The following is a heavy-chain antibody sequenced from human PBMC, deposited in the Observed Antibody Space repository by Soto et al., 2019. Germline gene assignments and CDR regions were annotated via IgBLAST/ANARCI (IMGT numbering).Heavy chain of an antibody. Sequence: PWVSLSLSCAASGCTFSSYSMNWVRQAPGKGLEWVSSISSSSSYIYYADSVKGRFTISRDNAKNSLYLQMNTLRAEDTAVYYCARDQYSSSWRDAFDFWGQGTMVTVSS. CDR1: GCTFSSYS. D-gene: IGHD6-13*01. CDR3: ARDQYSSSWRDAFDF. V-gene: IGHV3-21*01. J-gene: IGHJ3*01. CDR2: ISSSSSYI.